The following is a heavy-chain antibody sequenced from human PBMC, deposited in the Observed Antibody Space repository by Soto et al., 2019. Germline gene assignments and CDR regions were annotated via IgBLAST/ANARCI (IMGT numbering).Heavy chain of an antibody. V-gene: IGHV4-34*01. J-gene: IGHJ6*02. Sequence: SETLSLTCAVYGGSFSGYYWSWIRQPPGKGLEWIGEINHSGSTNYNPSLKSRVTISVDTSKNQFSLKLSSVTAADTAVYYCARDRVVRGLYYYYYYGMDVWGQGTTVIVSS. CDR1: GGSFSGYY. CDR2: INHSGST. CDR3: ARDRVVRGLYYYYYYGMDV. D-gene: IGHD3-10*01.